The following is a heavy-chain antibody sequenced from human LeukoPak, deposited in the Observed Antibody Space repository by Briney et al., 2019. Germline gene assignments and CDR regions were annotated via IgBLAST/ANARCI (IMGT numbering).Heavy chain of an antibody. V-gene: IGHV4-39*01. CDR3: VTSRSWSPFDF. Sequence: SETLSLTCTVSGGSISIISHYWGWIRQPPGKGLEWLGSIYDRGSSYYNPSLKSRVTISVDTSKNQFSLKLSSVTAADTAVYYCVTSRSWSPFDFWGPGTLVTVSS. D-gene: IGHD6-13*01. CDR2: IYDRGSS. J-gene: IGHJ4*02. CDR1: GGSISIISHY.